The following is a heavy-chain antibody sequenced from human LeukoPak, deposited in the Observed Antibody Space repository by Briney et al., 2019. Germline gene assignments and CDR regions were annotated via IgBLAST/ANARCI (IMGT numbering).Heavy chain of an antibody. J-gene: IGHJ3*02. CDR3: ATDKGGPGTTFHDPFDN. CDR1: GHTLSEIS. CDR2: FDPEDGET. D-gene: IGHD1-7*01. V-gene: IGHV1-24*01. Sequence: ASVKVSCKVSGHTLSEISMHWVRQATGKGLEWMGSFDPEDGETMYAENFQGRFTMTEDTSRDTAYMELSSLRSEDAAVYFCATDKGGPGTTFHDPFDNWGQGTMVTVSS.